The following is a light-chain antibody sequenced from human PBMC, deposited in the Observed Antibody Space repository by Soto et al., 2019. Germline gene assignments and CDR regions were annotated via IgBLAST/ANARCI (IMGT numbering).Light chain of an antibody. CDR2: GAS. CDR1: QNVYINS. Sequence: EVVLTQSPGTLSLSPGERATLSCRASQNVYINSLAWYQQKPGQPPRLLIYGASTRAAGIPERISGSGSGADFALSIDGLEPEDFAIYYCQQYGDSPLTFGPGTRVD. CDR3: QQYGDSPLT. J-gene: IGKJ3*01. V-gene: IGKV3-20*01.